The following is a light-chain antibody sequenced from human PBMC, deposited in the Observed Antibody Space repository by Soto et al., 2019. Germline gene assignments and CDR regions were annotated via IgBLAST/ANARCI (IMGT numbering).Light chain of an antibody. CDR2: AAS. J-gene: IGKJ2*01. CDR3: LQDDRYPRT. CDR1: QVLRHD. V-gene: IGKV1-6*01. Sequence: AIQMTQSPSSLSASVGDRVTITCRASQVLRHDLGRSQQKPGKAPMLMIYAASSLQSGVPSIFSGSGSGTDFTVTINSLQPVNFAIFYCLQDDRYPRTFGQGTKLEIK.